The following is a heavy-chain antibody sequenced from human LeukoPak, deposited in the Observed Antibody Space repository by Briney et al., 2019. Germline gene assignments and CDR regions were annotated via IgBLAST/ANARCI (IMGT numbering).Heavy chain of an antibody. CDR2: ISGIGGST. CDR3: AKGPQYYYESSDPHYFDY. J-gene: IGHJ4*02. Sequence: GGSLRLSCAASGFTFSSYAMSWVRQDPGKGLEWVSAISGIGGSTYYADSLKGRFTISRDNSKNTLYLQMNSLRAEDTAVYYCAKGPQYYYESSDPHYFDYWGQGTLVTVSS. CDR1: GFTFSSYA. D-gene: IGHD3-22*01. V-gene: IGHV3-23*01.